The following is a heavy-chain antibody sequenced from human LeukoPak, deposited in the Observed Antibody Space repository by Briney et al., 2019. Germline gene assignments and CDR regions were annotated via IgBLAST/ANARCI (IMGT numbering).Heavy chain of an antibody. CDR3: AREVAAAGTSRGSFDY. J-gene: IGHJ4*02. Sequence: SVKVSCKASGGTFSSYAISWLRQAPEQGLEWMGRIIPIFGTANYAQKFQGRVTITTDESTSTAYMELSSLRSEDTAVYYCAREVAAAGTSRGSFDYWGQGTLVTVSS. D-gene: IGHD6-13*01. CDR2: IIPIFGTA. CDR1: GGTFSSYA. V-gene: IGHV1-69*05.